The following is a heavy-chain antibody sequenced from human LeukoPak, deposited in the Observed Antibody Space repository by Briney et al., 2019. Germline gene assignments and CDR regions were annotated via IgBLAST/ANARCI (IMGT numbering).Heavy chain of an antibody. V-gene: IGHV3-23*01. Sequence: GGSLRLSCAASGFTFSKAWMNWVRQAPGKGLEWVSAISGSGGSTYYADSVKGRFTISRDNSKNTLYLQMNSLRAEDTAVYYCAKDRDPGYSSSWKYYFDYWGQGTLVTVSS. CDR3: AKDRDPGYSSSWKYYFDY. CDR1: GFTFSKAW. CDR2: ISGSGGST. D-gene: IGHD6-13*01. J-gene: IGHJ4*02.